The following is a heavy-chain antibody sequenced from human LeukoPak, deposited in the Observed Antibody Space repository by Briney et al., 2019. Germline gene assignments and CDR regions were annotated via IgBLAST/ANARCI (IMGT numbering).Heavy chain of an antibody. CDR1: GFTFSSYE. V-gene: IGHV3-48*03. CDR3: ATRTPYSSSWYYFDY. J-gene: IGHJ4*02. Sequence: PGGSLRLSCAASGFTFSSYEMHWVRQAPGKGLEWVSYISSSDSTIYYADSVKGRFTISRDNAKNSLYLQMNSLRAEDTAVYYCATRTPYSSSWYYFDYWGQGTLVTVSS. D-gene: IGHD6-13*01. CDR2: ISSSDSTI.